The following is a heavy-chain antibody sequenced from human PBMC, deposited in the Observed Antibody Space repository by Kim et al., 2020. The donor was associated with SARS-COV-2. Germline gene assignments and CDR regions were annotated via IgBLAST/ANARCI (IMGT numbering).Heavy chain of an antibody. CDR3: VKNWNSDH. Sequence: GGSTYYAASVKGRFTISRDNPKNTLYLQMSSLRAEDTAVYYCVKNWNSDHWGQGTLVTVSS. J-gene: IGHJ5*02. D-gene: IGHD1-7*01. V-gene: IGHV3-64D*06. CDR2: GGST.